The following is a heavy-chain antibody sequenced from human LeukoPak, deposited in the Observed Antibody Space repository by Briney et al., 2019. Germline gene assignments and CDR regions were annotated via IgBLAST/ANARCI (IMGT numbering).Heavy chain of an antibody. D-gene: IGHD5-18*01. CDR2: INAYNGNT. J-gene: IGHJ4*02. CDR1: GYTFTSYG. CDR3: ARARGSGYSYGLYDY. V-gene: IGHV1-18*01. Sequence: GSSVKVSCKASGYTFTSYGISWVRQAPGQGLEWMGWINAYNGNTNYAQKLQGRVTMTTDTSTSTAYMELRSLRSDDTAVYYCARARGSGYSYGLYDYWGQGTLVTVSS.